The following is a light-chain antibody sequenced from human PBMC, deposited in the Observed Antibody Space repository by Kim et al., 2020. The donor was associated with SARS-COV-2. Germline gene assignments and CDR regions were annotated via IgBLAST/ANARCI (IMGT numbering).Light chain of an antibody. CDR3: AGWDESLSGPYV. Sequence: QSVLTQPPSASGTPGQRVTISCSGGNSNIGSTYVYWYQQLPGAAPKLLIYRNNQRPSGVPDRFSASKSATSASLAISGLRSEDEADYYCAGWDESLSGPYVFGAGTKVTVL. CDR2: RNN. J-gene: IGLJ1*01. CDR1: NSNIGSTY. V-gene: IGLV1-47*01.